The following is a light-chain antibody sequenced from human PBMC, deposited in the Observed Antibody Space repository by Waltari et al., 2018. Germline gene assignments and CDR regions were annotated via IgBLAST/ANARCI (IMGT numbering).Light chain of an antibody. CDR2: EVT. Sequence: QSALTQPASVSGSPGQSITISCTVTRRAFERPNLLTRFQQRPGKAPKLIIFEVTQRPSGISDRLSGSRSGPTASLTISGLQAEDEADYYCCSYAGRATFAWVFGGGTKLTVL. CDR3: CSYAGRATFAWV. V-gene: IGLV2-23*02. CDR1: RRAFERPNL. J-gene: IGLJ3*02.